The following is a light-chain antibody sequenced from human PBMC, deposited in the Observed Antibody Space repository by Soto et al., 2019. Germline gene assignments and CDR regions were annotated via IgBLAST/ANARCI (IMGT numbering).Light chain of an antibody. CDR3: QSYDTRRGGSRV. CDR2: VNT. Sequence: QSVLTQPPSVSGAPGQRVSISCSGNTSNIGANFDVNWYQQFPGAAPKLLISVNTNRPSGVPDRCSASKSGTSASLAITGLQTEDEADYYCQSYDTRRGGSRVFGGGTKLTVL. CDR1: TSNIGANFD. J-gene: IGLJ3*02. V-gene: IGLV1-40*01.